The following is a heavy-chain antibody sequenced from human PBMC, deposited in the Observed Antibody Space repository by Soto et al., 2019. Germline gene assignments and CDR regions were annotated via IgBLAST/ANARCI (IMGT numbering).Heavy chain of an antibody. D-gene: IGHD2-2*01. J-gene: IGHJ6*02. Sequence: QVQLVESGGGVVQPGRSLRLSCAASGFTFSSYGMHWVRQAPGKGLEWVAVISYDGRNKYYADSVKGRFTISRDNSKNPLYLQMNSLRAEDTAVYYCARGDIVVVPAALTYYYYGMDVWGQGTTVTVSS. CDR1: GFTFSSYG. V-gene: IGHV3-30*03. CDR2: ISYDGRNK. CDR3: ARGDIVVVPAALTYYYYGMDV.